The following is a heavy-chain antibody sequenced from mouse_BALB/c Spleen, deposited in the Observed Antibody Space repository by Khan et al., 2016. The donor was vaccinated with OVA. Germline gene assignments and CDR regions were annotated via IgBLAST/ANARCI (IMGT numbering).Heavy chain of an antibody. Sequence: QIQLVQSGPELKKPGETVKISCKASGYTFTSYGMNWVKQSPGKALRWMGWINTYTGEPTYTDDFKGRFAFSLETSASTAYLQINNLKNEDTATYFWARPPYFSYTLDYWGQGTSVTVSS. D-gene: IGHD2-10*01. V-gene: IGHV9-3-1*01. CDR1: GYTFTSYG. J-gene: IGHJ4*01. CDR2: INTYTGEP. CDR3: ARPPYFSYTLDY.